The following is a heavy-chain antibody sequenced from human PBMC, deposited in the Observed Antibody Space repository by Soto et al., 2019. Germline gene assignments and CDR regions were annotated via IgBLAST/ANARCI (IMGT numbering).Heavy chain of an antibody. Sequence: GGSLRLSCSASWFTVSSNYMSCGRQAPGKGLEWVSVIYSGGSTYYADSVRGRFTISRDNSKNTLYLQMKSLRAEDTAVYYCARDPPATRHGMDVWGQGTTVTVSS. V-gene: IGHV3-53*01. CDR3: ARDPPATRHGMDV. CDR1: WFTVSSNY. CDR2: IYSGGST. J-gene: IGHJ6*02.